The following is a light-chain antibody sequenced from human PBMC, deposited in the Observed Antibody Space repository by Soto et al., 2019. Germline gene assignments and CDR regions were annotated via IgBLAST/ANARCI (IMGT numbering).Light chain of an antibody. Sequence: DIQMTQSPSSLSASIGDRVAITCRASQTIVRYLNWYQQKSGRAPKLLIFKASNLQSGVPSRFSGSGSGTDFTLTISSLQPEDFATYCCLQTHSTPTFGGGTTVEIK. CDR2: KAS. V-gene: IGKV1-39*01. J-gene: IGKJ4*02. CDR1: QTIVRY. CDR3: LQTHSTPT.